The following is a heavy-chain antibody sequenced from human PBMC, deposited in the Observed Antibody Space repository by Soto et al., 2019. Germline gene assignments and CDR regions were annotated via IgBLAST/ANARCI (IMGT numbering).Heavy chain of an antibody. D-gene: IGHD6-6*01. CDR2: IIPIFGTA. Sequence: SVKVSCKASGGTFSSYAISWVRQAPGQGLEWMGGIIPIFGTANYAQKFQGRVTITADESTSTAYMELSSLRSEDTAVYYCARERPDSSSSGYYYYGMDVWGQGTTVTVSS. CDR3: ARERPDSSSSGYYYYGMDV. J-gene: IGHJ6*02. V-gene: IGHV1-69*13. CDR1: GGTFSSYA.